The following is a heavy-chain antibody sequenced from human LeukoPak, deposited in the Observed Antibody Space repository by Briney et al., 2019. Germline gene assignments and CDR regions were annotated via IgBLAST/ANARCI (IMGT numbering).Heavy chain of an antibody. V-gene: IGHV3-7*03. CDR3: ANSNGRGPTTYSTFDY. J-gene: IGHJ4*02. CDR1: GFIFSNYW. D-gene: IGHD1-1*01. Sequence: GGSLRLSCAASGFIFSNYWMSWVRQAPGKGLEGVANIKQDGSEKYYVDSVKGRFTVSRDNAKNSLYLQMNSLRAEDTAVYYCANSNGRGPTTYSTFDYWGQGTLVTVSS. CDR2: IKQDGSEK.